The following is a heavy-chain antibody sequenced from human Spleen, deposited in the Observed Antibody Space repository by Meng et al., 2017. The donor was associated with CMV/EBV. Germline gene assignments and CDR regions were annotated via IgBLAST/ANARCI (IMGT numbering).Heavy chain of an antibody. CDR1: GGTFSNYA. Sequence: QVHLLQSGAEVKKPGSSGKVSCKVSGGTFSNYAISWVRQAPGQGLEWMGGIFPMFGTADYAQKFQDRVTITADESTSTVYMELSSLTSDDTAVHYCTRNSGTYLGAFDPWGQGTLVTVSS. V-gene: IGHV1-69*12. CDR3: TRNSGTYLGAFDP. D-gene: IGHD1-26*01. J-gene: IGHJ5*02. CDR2: IFPMFGTA.